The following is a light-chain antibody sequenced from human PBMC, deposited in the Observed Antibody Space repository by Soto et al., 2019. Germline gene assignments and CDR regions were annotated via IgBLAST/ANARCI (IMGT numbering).Light chain of an antibody. V-gene: IGLV2-8*01. CDR1: SSGIGGYNY. Sequence: QSVLTRPPSPYGSPRQSVTISCPGTSSGIGGYNYVSWYQQHPGKAPKLIIYEVSKRPSGVPDCFSGSKSGNTASLTVSGLQAEDEADYYCTSYAGSNNLVFAGGTK. CDR2: EVS. J-gene: IGLJ3*02. CDR3: TSYAGSNNLV.